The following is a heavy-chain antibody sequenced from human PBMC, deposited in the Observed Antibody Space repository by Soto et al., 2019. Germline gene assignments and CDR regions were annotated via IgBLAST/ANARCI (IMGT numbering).Heavy chain of an antibody. Sequence: SETLSLTCAVYGGSFSGYYWSWIRQPPGKGLEWIGEINHSGSTNYNPSLESRVTISVDTSKNQFSLKLSPVTAADTAVYYCARGKAYYYDSSGYYRRPYNWFDPWGQGTLVTVSS. CDR3: ARGKAYYYDSSGYYRRPYNWFDP. D-gene: IGHD3-22*01. CDR1: GGSFSGYY. CDR2: INHSGST. V-gene: IGHV4-34*01. J-gene: IGHJ5*02.